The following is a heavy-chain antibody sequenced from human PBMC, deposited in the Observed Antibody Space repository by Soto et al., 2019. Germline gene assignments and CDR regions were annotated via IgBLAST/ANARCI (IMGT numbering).Heavy chain of an antibody. CDR3: ARVCRVDTAMDGFDY. J-gene: IGHJ4*02. CDR2: INPNSGDT. D-gene: IGHD5-18*01. V-gene: IGHV1-2*04. Sequence: ASVKVSCKASGYTFTGYYMHWVRQAPGQGLAWMGWINPNSGDTNYAQKFQGWVTMTRDKSISTAYMELSRLRSVVTAVYYCARVCRVDTAMDGFDYWGQGTLVTVSS. CDR1: GYTFTGYY.